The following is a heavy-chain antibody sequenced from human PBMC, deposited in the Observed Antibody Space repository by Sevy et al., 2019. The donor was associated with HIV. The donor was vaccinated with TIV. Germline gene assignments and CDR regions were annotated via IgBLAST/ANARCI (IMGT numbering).Heavy chain of an antibody. CDR1: GYSFTRYW. Sequence: GESLKISCEGSGYSFTRYWIGWVRQMPGKGLEWMGIIYPGDSDTRYSPSFQGQVTISADKSIRTAYLQWSGLKASDTAMYFCTGGYYGSGSYYNNFFDYWGQGTLVTVSS. CDR3: TGGYYGSGSYYNNFFDY. CDR2: IYPGDSDT. D-gene: IGHD3-10*01. V-gene: IGHV5-51*01. J-gene: IGHJ4*02.